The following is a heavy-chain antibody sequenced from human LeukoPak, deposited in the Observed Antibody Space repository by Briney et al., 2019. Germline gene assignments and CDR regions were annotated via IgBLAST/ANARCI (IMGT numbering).Heavy chain of an antibody. V-gene: IGHV3-21*01. Sequence: GGSLRLSCAASGFTFSSYSMNWVRQAPGKGLEWVSSISSSSSYIYYADSVKGRFTISRDNAKNSLYLQMNSLRAEDTAVYYCARVGPRVVPAASFDYWGQGTLVTVSS. CDR1: GFTFSSYS. CDR3: ARVGPRVVPAASFDY. J-gene: IGHJ4*02. D-gene: IGHD2-2*01. CDR2: ISSSSSYI.